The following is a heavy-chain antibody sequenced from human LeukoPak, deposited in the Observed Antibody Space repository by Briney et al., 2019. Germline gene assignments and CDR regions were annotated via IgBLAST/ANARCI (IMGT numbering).Heavy chain of an antibody. CDR1: GYTFTGYY. CDR3: ARSSDYYNEADM. Sequence: ASVKVSCKASGYTFTGYYMHWVRQAPGQGLEWMGIINPSGGSTTYAQKFQGRLTMTSDTSTSTVYMELSSLRSEDTAVYYCARSSDYYNEADMWGQGTMVTVSS. V-gene: IGHV1-46*01. D-gene: IGHD3-10*01. CDR2: INPSGGST. J-gene: IGHJ3*02.